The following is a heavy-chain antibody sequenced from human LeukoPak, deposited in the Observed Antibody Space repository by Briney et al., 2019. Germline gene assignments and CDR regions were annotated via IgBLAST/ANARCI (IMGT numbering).Heavy chain of an antibody. CDR1: GGSINNYY. J-gene: IGHJ4*02. Sequence: SETLSLTCTVSGGSINNYYWSWIRQSPGKGLEWIGFLHYSGSTNYNPSLNSRVTTSIDTSMNQLSLTLVSVTAADTAVYFCARHHDGGPKLRLDFWGLGVLVTVSS. V-gene: IGHV4-59*08. D-gene: IGHD2-15*01. CDR2: LHYSGST. CDR3: ARHHDGGPKLRLDF.